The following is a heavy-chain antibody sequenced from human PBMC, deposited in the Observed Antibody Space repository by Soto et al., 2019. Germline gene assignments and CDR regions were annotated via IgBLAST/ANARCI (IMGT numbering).Heavy chain of an antibody. V-gene: IGHV3-43*01. CDR2: ITWNGGNT. Sequence: GGSLSLSCAASGFRFDDYNMHWVRQAPGKGLEWVSLITWNGGNTYYADSVEGRFTISRDGTTQSVFQQMTSLKREDTGLYYCARETLSFGSALDVWGQGTTVTVSS. CDR3: ARETLSFGSALDV. CDR1: GFRFDDYN. J-gene: IGHJ6*02. D-gene: IGHD3-3*01.